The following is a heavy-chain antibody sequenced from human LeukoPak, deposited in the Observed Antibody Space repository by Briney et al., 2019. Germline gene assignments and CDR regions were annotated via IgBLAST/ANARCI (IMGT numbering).Heavy chain of an antibody. CDR2: INPSGGST. Sequence: ASVKVSRKASGYTFTSYYMHWVRQAPGQGLEWMGIINPSGGSTSYAQKFQGRVTMTRDMSTSTVYMELSSLRSEDTAVYYCARDSSSDEGPFDHWGQGTLVTVSS. CDR3: ARDSSSDEGPFDH. D-gene: IGHD6-6*01. J-gene: IGHJ4*02. CDR1: GYTFTSYY. V-gene: IGHV1-46*01.